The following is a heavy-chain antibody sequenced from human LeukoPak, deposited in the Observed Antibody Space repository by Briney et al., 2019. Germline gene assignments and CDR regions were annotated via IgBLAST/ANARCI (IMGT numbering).Heavy chain of an antibody. D-gene: IGHD6-13*01. CDR1: GGPFRGDC. V-gene: IGHV4-34*01. CDR3: GTEGLAGPGTQWHVFDM. Sequence: SETLSLTCAVHGGPFRGDCWSWIRQPPGKGLEWIGEINHSGSTNYNPSLKSRVTTSVDTSKNQFSLNLTSVTAADTAVYYCGTEGLAGPGTQWHVFDMWGPGTMLTVSS. CDR2: INHSGST. J-gene: IGHJ3*02.